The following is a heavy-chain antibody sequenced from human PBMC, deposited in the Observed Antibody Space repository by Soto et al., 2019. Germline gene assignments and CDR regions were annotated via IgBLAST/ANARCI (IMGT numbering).Heavy chain of an antibody. CDR2: ISGDGATT. CDR1: GFTFSSYA. CDR3: ARDLTSSGRSTYLGY. Sequence: EVQLLESGGVLVQPGGSLRLSCAASGFTFSSYALSWVRQAPGKGLEWVSGISGDGATTYYTDSVNGRFTISRDSFTNTLYLQMSSLRAEDSAVYYCARDLTSSGRSTYLGYWGQGTLVTVSS. V-gene: IGHV3-23*01. J-gene: IGHJ4*02. D-gene: IGHD6-19*01.